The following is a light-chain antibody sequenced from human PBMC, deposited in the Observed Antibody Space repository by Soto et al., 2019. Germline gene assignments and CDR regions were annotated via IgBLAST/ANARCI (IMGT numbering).Light chain of an antibody. V-gene: IGLV2-23*02. CDR1: SSNACSYKH. J-gene: IGLJ1*01. CDR3: CSSGGSPTYV. CDR2: EVN. Sequence: QAVLTQPASVSRSPGQSITISCTGTSSNACSYKHIAWYQQHSGKAPELMIFEVNKRPSGFSNRFTGSKSGNTASLTISGLKVEDEADYYCCSSGGSPTYVFGTGTKVTVL.